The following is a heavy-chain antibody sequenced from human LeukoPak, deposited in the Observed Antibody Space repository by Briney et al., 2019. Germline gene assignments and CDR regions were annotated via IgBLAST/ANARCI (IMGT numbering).Heavy chain of an antibody. CDR3: ARDHIVVVPAALDY. J-gene: IGHJ4*02. Sequence: ASVKVSCKASGYTFTSYGISWVRQAPGQGLEWIGWISAYNGNTNYAQKLQGRVTMTTDTSTSTAYMELRSLRSDDTAVYYCARDHIVVVPAALDYWAREPWSPSPQ. V-gene: IGHV1-18*01. CDR1: GYTFTSYG. D-gene: IGHD2-2*01. CDR2: ISAYNGNT.